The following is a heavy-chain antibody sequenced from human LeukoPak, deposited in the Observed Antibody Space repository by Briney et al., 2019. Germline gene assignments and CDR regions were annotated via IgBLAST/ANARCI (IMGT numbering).Heavy chain of an antibody. CDR1: GFTFSSYW. J-gene: IGHJ4*02. Sequence: PGGSLRLSCAASGFTFSSYWMHWVRQGPGKGPVWVSRISNDGSATWYADSVKGRFTISRDNAKNTLYLQMNSLRAEDTAVDYCVRDSASGLDYWGQGTLVTVSS. V-gene: IGHV3-74*01. CDR2: ISNDGSAT. CDR3: VRDSASGLDY. D-gene: IGHD3-10*01.